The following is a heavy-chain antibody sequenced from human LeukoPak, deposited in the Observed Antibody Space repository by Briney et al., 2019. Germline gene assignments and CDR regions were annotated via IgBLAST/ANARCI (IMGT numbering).Heavy chain of an antibody. V-gene: IGHV3-30*04. D-gene: IGHD3-22*01. CDR1: GFTFSSYA. CDR3: ARARYYYDSSVDY. J-gene: IGHJ4*02. Sequence: GGSLRLSCAASGFTFSSYAMHRVRQAPGKGLEWVAVISYDGSNKYYADSVKGRFTISRDNSKNTLYLQMNSLKAEDTAVYYCARARYYYDSSVDYWGQGTLVTVSS. CDR2: ISYDGSNK.